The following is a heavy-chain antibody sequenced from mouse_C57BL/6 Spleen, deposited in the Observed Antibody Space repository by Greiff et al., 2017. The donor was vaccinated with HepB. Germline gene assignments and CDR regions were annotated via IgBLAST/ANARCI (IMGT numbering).Heavy chain of an antibody. CDR1: GYSITSGYY. D-gene: IGHD2-12*01. J-gene: IGHJ1*03. CDR3: ARVPYSSYWYFDV. CDR2: ISYDGSN. Sequence: EVKLQESGPGLVKPSESLSLTCSVTGYSITSGYYWNWIRQFPGNKLEWMGYISYDGSNNYNPSLKNRISITRDTSKNQFFLKLNSVTTEDTATYYCARVPYSSYWYFDVWGTGTTVTVSS. V-gene: IGHV3-6*01.